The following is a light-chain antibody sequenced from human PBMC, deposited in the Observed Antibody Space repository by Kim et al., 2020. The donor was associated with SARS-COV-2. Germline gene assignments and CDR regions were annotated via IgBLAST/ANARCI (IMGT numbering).Light chain of an antibody. V-gene: IGLV2-23*02. CDR2: DVT. Sequence: GQSITVCCTGTSSDVGNYNLGSWYQQPPGEAPKLIIYDVTKRPSGVSDRFAGSKSGKTASLTISGIQAEDEADYYCCSYAGTSTLIFGGGTQLTVL. CDR1: SSDVGNYNL. CDR3: CSYAGTSTLI. J-gene: IGLJ2*01.